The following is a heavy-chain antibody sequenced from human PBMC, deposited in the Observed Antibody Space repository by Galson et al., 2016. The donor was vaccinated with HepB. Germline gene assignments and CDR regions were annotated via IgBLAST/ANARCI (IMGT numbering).Heavy chain of an antibody. J-gene: IGHJ4*02. CDR3: ASRDLWSGYYTDKRDY. D-gene: IGHD3-3*01. V-gene: IGHV3-23*01. CDR1: GFTFSSYA. CDR2: TDAVDSTT. Sequence: SLRLSCAASGFTFSSYAMTWVRQAPGKGLEWVSTTDAVDSTTSYAGSVKGRFTISRDNSKNTLYRQMNSLRAEDTAVYYCASRDLWSGYYTDKRDYWGQGTLVTVSS.